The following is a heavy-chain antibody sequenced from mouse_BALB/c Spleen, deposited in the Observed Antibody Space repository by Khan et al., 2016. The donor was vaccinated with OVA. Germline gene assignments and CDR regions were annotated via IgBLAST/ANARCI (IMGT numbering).Heavy chain of an antibody. CDR2: INSNGGTS. Sequence: EVELVESGGGLVQPGGSLKLSCAASGFTFSGYGMSWVRQTPDKRLELVGTINSNGGTSYYPDSVKGRFTISRDNAKNTLHLQMSSLKSEDTAMYCSARISYRYDEGYWYFDVWGAGTTVTVSS. V-gene: IGHV5-6-3*01. CDR3: ARISYRYDEGYWYFDV. CDR1: GFTFSGYG. D-gene: IGHD2-14*01. J-gene: IGHJ1*01.